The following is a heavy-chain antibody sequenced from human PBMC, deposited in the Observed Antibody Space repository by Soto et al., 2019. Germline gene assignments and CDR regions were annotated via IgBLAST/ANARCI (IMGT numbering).Heavy chain of an antibody. V-gene: IGHV3-21*01. CDR2: ISSSSSYI. D-gene: IGHD1-1*01. CDR1: GFTFSSYS. CDR3: ARDKEKQGTTCDY. J-gene: IGHJ4*02. Sequence: EVQLVESGGGLVKPGGSLRLSCAASGFTFSSYSMNWVRQAPGKGLEWVSSISSSSSYIYYADSVKGRFTISRDNAKNSLYLQMNSLRAEDTAVYYCARDKEKQGTTCDYWGQGTLVTVSS.